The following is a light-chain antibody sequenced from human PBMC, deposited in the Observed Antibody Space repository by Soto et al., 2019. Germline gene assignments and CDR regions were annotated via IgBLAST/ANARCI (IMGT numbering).Light chain of an antibody. Sequence: DIQMTQSPSSLSASVGDRVTITCRASQSISSYLNWYQQKPGKAPKLLIYAASSLQSGVPSRFSGSGYGTDFTLTISSLQPEDFATYYCQPSYSTLYTFGQGTKLEIK. V-gene: IGKV1-39*01. J-gene: IGKJ2*01. CDR2: AAS. CDR3: QPSYSTLYT. CDR1: QSISSY.